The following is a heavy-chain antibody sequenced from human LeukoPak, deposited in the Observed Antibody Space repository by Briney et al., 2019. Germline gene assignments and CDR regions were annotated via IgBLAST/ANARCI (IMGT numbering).Heavy chain of an antibody. Sequence: SETLSLTCAVSGGSISSNSYYWGWIRQPPGKGLKWIGNIYYSGSTYYNPSLKSRVTISVDTSKNQFSLKLSSVTAADTAVYYCARIRITMIAKSHHFDYWGQGTLVTVSS. CDR1: GGSISSNSYY. J-gene: IGHJ4*02. V-gene: IGHV4-39*07. D-gene: IGHD3-22*01. CDR3: ARIRITMIAKSHHFDY. CDR2: IYYSGST.